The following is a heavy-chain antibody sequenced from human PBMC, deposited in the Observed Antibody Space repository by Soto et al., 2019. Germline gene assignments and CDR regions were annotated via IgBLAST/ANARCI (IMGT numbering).Heavy chain of an antibody. J-gene: IGHJ4*02. V-gene: IGHV3-21*01. CDR2: ISSSSSYI. D-gene: IGHD3-10*01. Sequence: EVQLVESGGGLVKPGGSLRLSCAASGFTFSSYSMNWVRQAPGKGLEWVSSISSSSSYIYYADSVKGRFTISRDNAKNSLYLQMNSLRAEDTAVYYCAREGFGDYGSGSGAFDYCGQGTLVTVSS. CDR3: AREGFGDYGSGSGAFDY. CDR1: GFTFSSYS.